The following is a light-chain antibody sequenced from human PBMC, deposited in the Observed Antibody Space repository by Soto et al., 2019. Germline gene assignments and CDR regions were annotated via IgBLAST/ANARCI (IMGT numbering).Light chain of an antibody. V-gene: IGKV3D-7*01. J-gene: IGKJ1*01. Sequence: EIVLTQSPVTLSLSPGERATLSCRASRTVSRMYLSWFQQKPGQAPRLLIYGTSTRATGIPVRFSGSGSGTDFTLTISSLQPEDFAVYFCHQDFSLPWTLYQGTKVDIK. CDR1: RTVSRMY. CDR2: GTS. CDR3: HQDFSLPWT.